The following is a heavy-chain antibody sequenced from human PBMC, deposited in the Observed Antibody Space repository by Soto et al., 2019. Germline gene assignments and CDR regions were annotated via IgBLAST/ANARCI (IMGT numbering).Heavy chain of an antibody. CDR1: GGSISSSNW. D-gene: IGHD6-13*01. CDR2: IYHSGST. CDR3: ARAAMGGSSWPFDY. V-gene: IGHV4-4*02. J-gene: IGHJ4*02. Sequence: QVQLQESGPGLVKPSGTLSLTCAVSGGSISSSNWWSWVRQPPGKGLEWIGEIYHSGSTNYNPSLXXXVXISVDTSKNQFSLKRSSVTAAATAVYYGARAAMGGSSWPFDYWGQGTLVTVSS.